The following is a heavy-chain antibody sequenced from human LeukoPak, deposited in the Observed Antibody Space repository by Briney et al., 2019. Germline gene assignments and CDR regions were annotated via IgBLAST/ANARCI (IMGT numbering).Heavy chain of an antibody. CDR2: IKSDGSTT. Sequence: GSLRLSCAASGFTFSSHWMYWVRQAPGKGLVWVSSIKSDGSTTYYADSVKGRFTISRDNAKNTLYLQMNSLRAEDAAVYYCAVLSTWYLPTPDYWGQGTLVTVSS. D-gene: IGHD6-13*01. V-gene: IGHV3-74*01. CDR3: AVLSTWYLPTPDY. CDR1: GFTFSSHW. J-gene: IGHJ4*02.